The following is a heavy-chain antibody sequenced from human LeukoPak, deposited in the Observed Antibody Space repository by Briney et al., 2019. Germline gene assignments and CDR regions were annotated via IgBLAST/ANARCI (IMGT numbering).Heavy chain of an antibody. Sequence: ASVKVSCKASGYTSTSYYMHWVRLAPGQGLEWMGIINPSGGSTSYAQKFQGRVTMTRDTSTRTVYMELSSLRSEDTAMYYCARDMDYYGSGSTGDYWGQGTLVTVSS. J-gene: IGHJ4*02. CDR2: INPSGGST. CDR3: ARDMDYYGSGSTGDY. D-gene: IGHD3-10*01. CDR1: GYTSTSYY. V-gene: IGHV1-46*01.